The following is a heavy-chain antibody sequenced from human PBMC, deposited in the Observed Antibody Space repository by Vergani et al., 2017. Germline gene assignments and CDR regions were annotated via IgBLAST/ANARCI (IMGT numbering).Heavy chain of an antibody. CDR3: ARGDYDFYQAFDY. Sequence: QVQLQQWGAGLLKPSETLSLTCAVYGGSFSGYYWSWIRQPPGKGLEWIGEINHSGSTNYHPSLKSRVTISVDTSKNQFSLKLSSVTAADTAVYYCARGDYDFYQAFDYWGQGTLVTVSS. CDR1: GGSFSGYY. V-gene: IGHV4-34*01. J-gene: IGHJ4*02. CDR2: INHSGST. D-gene: IGHD3-3*01.